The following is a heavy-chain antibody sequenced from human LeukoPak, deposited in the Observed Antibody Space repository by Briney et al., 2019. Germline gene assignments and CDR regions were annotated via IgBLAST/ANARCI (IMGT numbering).Heavy chain of an antibody. Sequence: GGSLRLSCAASGFIFDDYGMSWVRQAPGKGLEWVSGINWNGGSTGYADSVKGRFTISRDNAMNSLYLQMNSLRAEDTALYYCARDTGYDILSGFDYWGQGTLVTVSS. V-gene: IGHV3-20*04. CDR1: GFIFDDYG. CDR2: INWNGGST. D-gene: IGHD3-9*01. CDR3: ARDTGYDILSGFDY. J-gene: IGHJ4*02.